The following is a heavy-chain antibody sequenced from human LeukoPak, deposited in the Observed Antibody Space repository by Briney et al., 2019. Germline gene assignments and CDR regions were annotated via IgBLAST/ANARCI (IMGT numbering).Heavy chain of an antibody. J-gene: IGHJ4*02. CDR1: GFTFSSYD. CDR2: ISGSGGST. V-gene: IGHV3-23*01. CDR3: AKDRSCTNGVCHGDFDY. Sequence: GGSLRLSCAASGFTFSSYDMSWVRQAPGKGLEWVSGISGSGGSTYYADSVKGGFTISRDNSKKPLYLHMNTLRAEDTGVYYCAKDRSCTNGVCHGDFDYWGQGTLVTVSS. D-gene: IGHD2-8*01.